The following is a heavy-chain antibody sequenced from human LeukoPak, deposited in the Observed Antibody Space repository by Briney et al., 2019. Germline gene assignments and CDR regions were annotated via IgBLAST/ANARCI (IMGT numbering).Heavy chain of an antibody. CDR3: ARVLAAGSLSWFDP. CDR2: IIPILGTA. Sequence: SVKVSCKASGGTFSSYAISWVRQAPGQGLEWMGGIIPILGTANYAQKFQGRVTITADKSTSTAYMELSSLRSEDTAVYYCARVLAAGSLSWFDPWGQGTLVTVSS. CDR1: GGTFSSYA. J-gene: IGHJ5*02. V-gene: IGHV1-69*10. D-gene: IGHD6-13*01.